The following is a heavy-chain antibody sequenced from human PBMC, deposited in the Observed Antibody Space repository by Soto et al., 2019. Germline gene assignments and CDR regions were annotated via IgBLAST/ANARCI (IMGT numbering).Heavy chain of an antibody. CDR1: GFTFTDYW. D-gene: IGHD1-20*01. J-gene: IGHJ4*02. CDR2: IKQDGSER. V-gene: IGHV3-7*03. CDR3: ARDYKLDF. Sequence: PGGSLRLSCVASGFTFTDYWMSWVPQAPGMGLEWVANIKQDGSERYYVDSVKGRFTISRDNARNSLYLQMNGLRPEDTAMYYCARDYKLDFWGQGALATVSS.